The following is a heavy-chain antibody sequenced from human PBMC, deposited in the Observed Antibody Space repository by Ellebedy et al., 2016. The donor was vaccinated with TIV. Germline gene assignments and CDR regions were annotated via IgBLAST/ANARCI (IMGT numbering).Heavy chain of an antibody. CDR1: GFSLNTFGAG. V-gene: IGHV2-5*01. J-gene: IGHJ4*02. CDR3: THTPDGFDS. CDR2: IFWNDAG. Sequence: SGPTLVKPTQTLTLTCTFSGFSLNTFGAGVGWFRQPPGRALEWLALIFWNDAGHYSPSLRSRLSITKDTSKNQVVLTMTNMDPVDTATYYCTHTPDGFDSWGQGTLVTVSS.